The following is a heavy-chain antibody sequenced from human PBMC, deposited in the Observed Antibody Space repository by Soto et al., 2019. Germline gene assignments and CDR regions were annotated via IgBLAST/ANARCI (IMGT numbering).Heavy chain of an antibody. CDR2: ISSSSSTI. CDR3: ARVKVNSGYRY. CDR1: GFTFSSYS. V-gene: IGHV3-48*01. D-gene: IGHD3-22*01. J-gene: IGHJ4*02. Sequence: LRLSCAASGFTFSSYSMNWVRQAPGKGLEWVSYISSSSSTIYYADSVKGRFTISRDNAKNSLYLQMNSLRAEDTAVYYCARVKVNSGYRYWGQGTLVTVSS.